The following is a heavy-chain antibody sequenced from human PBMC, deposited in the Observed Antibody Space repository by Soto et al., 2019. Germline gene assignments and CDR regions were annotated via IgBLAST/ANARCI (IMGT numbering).Heavy chain of an antibody. Sequence: GVSLSLSCAASGYPFSSYAMGWVRQGPGKGLEWVAVVSIGGSTHYADSVRGRFTISRDNSKNTLSLQMNSLTAEDTAVYFCAKRRGAGGHFDYWGQGALVTVS. CDR3: AKRRGAGGHFDY. J-gene: IGHJ4*02. CDR2: VSIGGST. D-gene: IGHD2-15*01. CDR1: GYPFSSYA. V-gene: IGHV3-23*01.